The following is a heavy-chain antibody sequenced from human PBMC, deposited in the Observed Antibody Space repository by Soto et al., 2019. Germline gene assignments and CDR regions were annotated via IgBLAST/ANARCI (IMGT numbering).Heavy chain of an antibody. CDR3: ARNTAGAATGFDP. V-gene: IGHV4-4*02. D-gene: IGHD2-15*01. J-gene: IGHJ5*02. CDR2: VYHSGSI. CDR1: GGSISSTHW. Sequence: SETLSLTCAVSGGSISSTHWWSWVRQPPGRGLEWIGEVYHSGSINYNPSFKSRVTISVDKSKNQFSLEVNSVTAADTAVYYCARNTAGAATGFDPWGQGTLVTVSS.